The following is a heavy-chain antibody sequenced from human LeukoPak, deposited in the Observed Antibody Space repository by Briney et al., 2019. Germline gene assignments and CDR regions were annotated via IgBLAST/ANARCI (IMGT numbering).Heavy chain of an antibody. CDR2: ISSSSTYM. J-gene: IGHJ5*02. Sequence: PGGSLRLSCVASGFTFTNYNMNWVRQAPGQGLEWVSSISSSSTYMFYADSVEGRFTISRDDAKNSLYLQMNSLRAEDTAVYYCAPTGKGSGSYYWFDPWGQGTLVTVSS. CDR1: GFTFTNYN. V-gene: IGHV3-21*01. D-gene: IGHD1-26*01. CDR3: APTGKGSGSYYWFDP.